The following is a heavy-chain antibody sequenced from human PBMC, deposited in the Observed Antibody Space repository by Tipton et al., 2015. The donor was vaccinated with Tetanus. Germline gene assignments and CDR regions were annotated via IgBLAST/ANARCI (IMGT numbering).Heavy chain of an antibody. Sequence: TLSLTCTVSGASITTYYWSWIRQPPGKGLEWIGYISYSGTTNYNPSLTSAVTMSVDTAKNHFSLTVNSATAADTAVYYCARETPGAGHFDYWGQGTPVTVSS. CDR3: ARETPGAGHFDY. D-gene: IGHD1-14*01. CDR1: GASITTYY. J-gene: IGHJ4*02. V-gene: IGHV4-59*01. CDR2: ISYSGTT.